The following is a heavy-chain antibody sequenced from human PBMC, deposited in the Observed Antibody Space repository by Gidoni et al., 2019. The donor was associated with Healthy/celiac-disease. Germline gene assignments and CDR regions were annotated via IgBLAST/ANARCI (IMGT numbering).Heavy chain of an antibody. CDR1: GDSVASNRAA. V-gene: IGHV6-1*01. CDR2: TYYRTKGYN. Sequence: QVQLQQSGPGLVKPSQTLSLTCAISGDSVASNRAAWHWIRQSPSRGLEWLGRTYYRTKGYNDYAVSVKSRITINPDTSKNQFSLQLNSVTPEDTAVYYCASGDRILWFGGHFDYWGQGTLVTVSS. J-gene: IGHJ4*02. D-gene: IGHD3-10*01. CDR3: ASGDRILWFGGHFDY.